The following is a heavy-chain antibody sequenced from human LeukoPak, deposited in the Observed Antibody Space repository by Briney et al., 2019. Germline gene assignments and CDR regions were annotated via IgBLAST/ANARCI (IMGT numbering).Heavy chain of an antibody. D-gene: IGHD2-15*01. CDR1: GGSFSGYY. V-gene: IGHV4-34*01. J-gene: IGHJ4*02. Sequence: PSETLSLTCAVYGGSFSGYYWSWIRQPPGKGLEWIGEINHSGSTNYNPSLKSRVTISVDTSKNQFSLKLSSVTAADTAVYYCARGVVVVAATTDFDYWGQGTLVTVSS. CDR3: ARGVVVVAATTDFDY. CDR2: INHSGST.